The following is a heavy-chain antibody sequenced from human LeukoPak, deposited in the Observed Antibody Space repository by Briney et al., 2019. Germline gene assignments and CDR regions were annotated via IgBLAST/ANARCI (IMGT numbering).Heavy chain of an antibody. CDR1: GFTFSSYG. D-gene: IGHD3-22*01. V-gene: IGHV3-30*02. Sequence: GGSLRLSCAASGFTFSSYGMHWVRQAPGKGLEWVAFIRYDGSNKYCADSVKGRFTISRDNSKNTLYLQMNSLRAEDTAVYYCAKDRGSGYYSPNFDYWGQGTLVTVSS. J-gene: IGHJ4*02. CDR2: IRYDGSNK. CDR3: AKDRGSGYYSPNFDY.